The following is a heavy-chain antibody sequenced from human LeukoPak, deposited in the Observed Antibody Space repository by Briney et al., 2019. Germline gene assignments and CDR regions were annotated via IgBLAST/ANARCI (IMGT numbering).Heavy chain of an antibody. CDR3: ARDRFNYDFWSAPTYYFDY. V-gene: IGHV3-64*01. CDR1: GFTFSSYA. D-gene: IGHD3-3*01. J-gene: IGHJ4*02. CDR2: ISSNGGST. Sequence: GRSLRLSCAASGFTFSSYAMHWVRQAPGKGLEYVSAISSNGGSTYYANSVKGRFTISRDNSKNTLYLQMGSLRAEDMAVYYCARDRFNYDFWSAPTYYFDYWGQGTLVTVSS.